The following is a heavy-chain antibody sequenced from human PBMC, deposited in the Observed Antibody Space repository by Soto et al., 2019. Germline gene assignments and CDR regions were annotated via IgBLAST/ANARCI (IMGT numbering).Heavy chain of an antibody. D-gene: IGHD5-12*01. CDR2: IRSRAYGGTT. CDR3: TRGDGYNYVPLVDY. J-gene: IGHJ4*02. CDR1: GFTFGDHA. Sequence: GGSLRLSCIASGFTFGDHAMSWFRQAPGRGLEWVGFIRSRAYGGTTEYAASVKGRFTVSRDDSKSIAYLQMNSLKTEDTAVYYCTRGDGYNYVPLVDYWGQGTLITVSS. V-gene: IGHV3-49*03.